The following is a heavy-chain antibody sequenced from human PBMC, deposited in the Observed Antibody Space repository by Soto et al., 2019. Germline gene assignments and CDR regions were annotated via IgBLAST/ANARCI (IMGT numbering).Heavy chain of an antibody. CDR1: GFTFSAYG. D-gene: IGHD1-26*01. V-gene: IGHV3-30*18. CDR3: EKDFTVGDADYNFDY. J-gene: IGHJ4*02. Sequence: PGGSLRLSCAASGFTFSAYGMHWVRQAPGKGLEWVAVISNDGRNTYSADSVKGRFTISRDNSRNTLYLQLNSLRPEDTAVYYCEKDFTVGDADYNFDYWGQGTPVTVS. CDR2: ISNDGRNT.